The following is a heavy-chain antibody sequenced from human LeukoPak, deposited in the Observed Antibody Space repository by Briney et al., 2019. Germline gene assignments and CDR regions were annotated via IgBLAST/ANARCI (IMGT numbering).Heavy chain of an antibody. CDR2: IKESEKT. J-gene: IGHJ4*02. D-gene: IGHD5-24*01. CDR3: AREGLRNVHNPLGY. V-gene: IGHV4-34*01. CDR1: GGSLSGYY. Sequence: PSETLSLTCAVYGGSLSGYYWSWLRQPPGKGLEWIGEIKESEKTNYNQSLKSRVTISMDTSKNQFSLKLSSVTAADTAVYYCAREGLRNVHNPLGYWGQGTLVTVSS.